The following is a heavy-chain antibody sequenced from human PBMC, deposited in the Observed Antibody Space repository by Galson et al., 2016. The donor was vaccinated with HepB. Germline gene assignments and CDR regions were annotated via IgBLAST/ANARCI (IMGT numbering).Heavy chain of an antibody. V-gene: IGHV3-23*01. CDR2: ICSGGFQ. Sequence: SLRLSCAASGFVFNNYPMTWVRQAPGKGLAWVSTICSGGFQHYADSVKGRFTVSRDNSRNTLYLQMDSLTADDTALYFCARAGYSSGHCGAFEIWGRGTVVAVSS. J-gene: IGHJ3*02. D-gene: IGHD5-18*01. CDR1: GFVFNNYP. CDR3: ARAGYSSGHCGAFEI.